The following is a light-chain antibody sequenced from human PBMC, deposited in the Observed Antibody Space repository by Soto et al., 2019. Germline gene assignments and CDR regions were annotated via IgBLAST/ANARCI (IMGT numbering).Light chain of an antibody. V-gene: IGLV1-40*01. Sequence: QSVLTQPPSVSGAPGQRVTMSCTGSGSNIGAGNEVHWYQQLPGTAPKLLIHNNNNRPSGVPDRFSGSKSGTTASLTITGLQAEDEADYYCQSYESSHRVFGTGTKVTVL. CDR2: NNN. CDR3: QSYESSHRV. J-gene: IGLJ1*01. CDR1: GSNIGAGNE.